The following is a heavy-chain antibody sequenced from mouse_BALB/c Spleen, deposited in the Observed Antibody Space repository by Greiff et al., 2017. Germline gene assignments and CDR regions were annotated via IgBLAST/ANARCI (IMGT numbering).Heavy chain of an antibody. V-gene: IGHV1-63*02. CDR1: GYTFTNYW. CDR2: IYPGGGYT. Sequence: QVQLKESGAELVRPGTSVKISCKASGYTFTNYWLGWVKQRPGHGLEWIGDIYPGGGYTNYNEKFKGKATLTADTSSSTAYMQLSSLTSEDSAVYFCARAYYGNYGYWGQGTTLTVSS. CDR3: ARAYYGNYGY. D-gene: IGHD2-10*01. J-gene: IGHJ2*01.